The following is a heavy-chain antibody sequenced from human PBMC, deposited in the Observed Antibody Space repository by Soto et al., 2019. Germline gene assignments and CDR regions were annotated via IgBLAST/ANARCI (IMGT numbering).Heavy chain of an antibody. Sequence: PSETLSLTCTVSGGSISSYYWSWIRQPPGKGLEWIGYIYYSGSTNYNPSLKSRVTISVDRSKNQFSLKLSSVTAADTAVYYCARDGGSSWYNWFDPWGQGTLVTV. CDR3: ARDGGSSWYNWFDP. V-gene: IGHV4-59*01. D-gene: IGHD6-13*01. CDR2: IYYSGST. CDR1: GGSISSYY. J-gene: IGHJ5*02.